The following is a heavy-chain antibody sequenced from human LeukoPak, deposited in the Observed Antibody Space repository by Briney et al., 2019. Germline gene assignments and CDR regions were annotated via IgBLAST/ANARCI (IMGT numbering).Heavy chain of an antibody. Sequence: SGGSLRLSCAASGFTFSSYAMSWVRQAPGKGLEWVSAISGSGGSTYYADSVKGRFTISRDNSKNTLYLQMNSLRAEDTAVYYCAKDENPVLRYFDWLGYWGQGTLVTVSS. D-gene: IGHD3-9*01. J-gene: IGHJ4*02. CDR3: AKDENPVLRYFDWLGY. CDR2: ISGSGGST. V-gene: IGHV3-23*01. CDR1: GFTFSSYA.